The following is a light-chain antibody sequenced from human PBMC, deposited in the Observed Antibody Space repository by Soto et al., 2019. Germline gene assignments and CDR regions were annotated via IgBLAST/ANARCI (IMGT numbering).Light chain of an antibody. CDR3: VTWDDSLASYV. Sequence: QSALTQPPSASGSPGQRVTISCSGSSSSIGTNLVSWYQQLPGTAPQVFIYSNNQRPSGVPDRFSGSKSGTSASLAISGLQSEDEAEYYCVTWDDSLASYVFGAGTKVTVL. CDR1: SSSIGTNL. CDR2: SNN. V-gene: IGLV1-44*01. J-gene: IGLJ1*01.